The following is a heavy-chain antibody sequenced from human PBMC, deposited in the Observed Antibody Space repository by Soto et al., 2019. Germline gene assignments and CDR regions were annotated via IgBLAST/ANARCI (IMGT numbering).Heavy chain of an antibody. D-gene: IGHD2-2*01. V-gene: IGHV4-59*08. J-gene: IGHJ6*03. CDR2: IYYSGST. CDR3: ARLPYCSSTSCRHVPNYYYYYMDV. Sequence: PSETLSLTCTVSGGSISSYYWGWIRQPPGKGLEWIGYIYYSGSTNYNPSLKSRVTISVDTSKNQFSLKLSSVTAADTAVYYCARLPYCSSTSCRHVPNYYYYYMDVWGKGTPVTV. CDR1: GGSISSYY.